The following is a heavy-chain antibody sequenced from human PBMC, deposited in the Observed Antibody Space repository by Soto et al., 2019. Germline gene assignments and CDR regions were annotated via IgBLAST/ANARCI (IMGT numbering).Heavy chain of an antibody. CDR1: GGTFSSYA. D-gene: IGHD6-13*01. CDR3: ARDSALRIAAAGTGGDY. Sequence: QVQLVQSGAEVKKPGSSVKVSCKASGGTFSSYAISWVRQAPGQGLEWMGGSIPSVGTANYAQKYQGRVTITADEPPTTADLQLSSLRTDDTAVYYCARDSALRIAAAGTGGDYWGQGTLVTVSS. V-gene: IGHV1-69*12. J-gene: IGHJ4*02. CDR2: SIPSVGTA.